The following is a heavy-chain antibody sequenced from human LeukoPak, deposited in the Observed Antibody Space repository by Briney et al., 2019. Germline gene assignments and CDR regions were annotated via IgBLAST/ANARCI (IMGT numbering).Heavy chain of an antibody. V-gene: IGHV3-30*18. CDR2: MSSDGSYT. Sequence: GGSMSLSCAASGCSISSYGLHWVRQAPGKGLEWLAVMSSDGSYTYYADSVKGRFTISRDISKRTLSLQMNSLRAEDTALYYCAKSAIVAPGQRGYFDYWGQGTLVTVSS. J-gene: IGHJ4*02. D-gene: IGHD6-13*01. CDR1: GCSISSYG. CDR3: AKSAIVAPGQRGYFDY.